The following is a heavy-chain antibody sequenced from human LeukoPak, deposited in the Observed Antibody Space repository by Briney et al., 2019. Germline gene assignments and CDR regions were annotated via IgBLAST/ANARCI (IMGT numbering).Heavy chain of an antibody. J-gene: IGHJ4*02. CDR2: ISTYNENT. V-gene: IGHV1-18*01. Sequence: ASVTVSCKASGYTFSNYAINWVRQAPGQGLEWMGWISTYNENTNYAQKLQDRVTMTTDKSTSTAYMELRSLRSDDTAMYYCAREGIRIAAAGTIDYWGQGTLVTVSS. CDR3: AREGIRIAAAGTIDY. CDR1: GYTFSNYA. D-gene: IGHD6-13*01.